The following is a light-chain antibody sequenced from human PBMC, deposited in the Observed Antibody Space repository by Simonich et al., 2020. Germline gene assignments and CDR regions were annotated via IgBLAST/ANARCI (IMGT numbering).Light chain of an antibody. CDR1: SSNIGSNY. CDR2: RNK. V-gene: IGLV1-47*01. J-gene: IGLJ3*02. Sequence: QSVLTQPPSASGTPGQRVTISCSGSSSNIGSNYVYWDPQLPGTAPKPLLYRNKQRPSGVPDRFSGSKSGTSASLAISGLRSEVEADYYCCSYAGSSTWVFGGGTKLTVL. CDR3: CSYAGSSTWV.